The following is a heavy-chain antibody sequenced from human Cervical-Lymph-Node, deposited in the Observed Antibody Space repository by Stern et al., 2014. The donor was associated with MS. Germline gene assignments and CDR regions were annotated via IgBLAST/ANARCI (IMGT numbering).Heavy chain of an antibody. CDR2: LYLDDDK. V-gene: IGHV2-5*02. CDR1: GFSVATAGVG. J-gene: IGHJ4*02. Sequence: QVTLRESGPTLVKPTQTVTLTRTLSGFSVATAGVGVGWIRQPPGKALEWLALLYLDDDKLYSPSLKNRLTIIKDTSKNQVVLTMTNVDPVDTATYYCAHSRVKYCRGGTCYSSLFDYWGQGTLVTVSS. CDR3: AHSRVKYCRGGTCYSSLFDY. D-gene: IGHD2-15*01.